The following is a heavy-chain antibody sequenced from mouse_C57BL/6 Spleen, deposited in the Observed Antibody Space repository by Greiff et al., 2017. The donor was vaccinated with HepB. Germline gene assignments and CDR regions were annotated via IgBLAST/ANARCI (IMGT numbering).Heavy chain of an antibody. V-gene: IGHV1-82*01. CDR1: GYAFSSSW. CDR3: ARLLLRDIDY. D-gene: IGHD1-1*01. CDR2: IYPGDGDT. Sequence: QVQLQQSGPELVQPGASVKISCKASGYAFSSSWMNWVKQSPGKCLEWIGRIYPGDGDTNYNRKLKGKATLTADKSSSTAYMQLSSLTSEDSAVYLCARLLLRDIDYWGQGTSVTVSS. J-gene: IGHJ4*01.